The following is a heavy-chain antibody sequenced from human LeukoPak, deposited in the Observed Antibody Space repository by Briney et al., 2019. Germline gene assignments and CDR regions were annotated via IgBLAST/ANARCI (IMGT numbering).Heavy chain of an antibody. J-gene: IGHJ4*02. CDR2: IYHSGST. V-gene: IGHV4-4*02. CDR3: ARGVGRYYYDSSGLDY. CDR1: GGSISSSNW. Sequence: PSETLSLTCAVSGGSISSSNWWSWVRQPPGKGLEWIGEIYHSGSTNYNPSLKRRVTISVDKSKNQFSLKLSSVTAADTAVYYCARGVGRYYYDSSGLDYWGQGTLVTVSS. D-gene: IGHD3-22*01.